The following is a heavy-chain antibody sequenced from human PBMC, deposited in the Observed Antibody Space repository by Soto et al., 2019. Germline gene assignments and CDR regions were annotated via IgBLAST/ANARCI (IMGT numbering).Heavy chain of an antibody. D-gene: IGHD6-13*01. CDR1: GGSISSSSYY. CDR3: ASPRIAAAGTVYYYGMDV. Sequence: SQTLSLTCTVSGGSISSSSYYWGWIRQPPGKGLEWIGSIYYSGSTYYNPSLKSRVTISVDTSKNQFSLKLSSVTAADTAVYYCASPRIAAAGTVYYYGMDVWGQGTTVTVSS. CDR2: IYYSGST. V-gene: IGHV4-39*01. J-gene: IGHJ6*02.